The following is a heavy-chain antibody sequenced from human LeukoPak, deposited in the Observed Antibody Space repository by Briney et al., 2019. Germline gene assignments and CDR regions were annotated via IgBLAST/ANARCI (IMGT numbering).Heavy chain of an antibody. CDR1: GGSISSGDYY. Sequence: SETLSLTCTVSGGSISSGDYYWSRIRQPPGKGLEWIGYIYYSGSTYYNPSLKSRVTISVDTSKNQFSLKLSSVTAADTAVYYCARVVVDAFDIWGQGTMVTVSS. J-gene: IGHJ3*02. CDR3: ARVVVDAFDI. V-gene: IGHV4-30-4*01. CDR2: IYYSGST. D-gene: IGHD2-15*01.